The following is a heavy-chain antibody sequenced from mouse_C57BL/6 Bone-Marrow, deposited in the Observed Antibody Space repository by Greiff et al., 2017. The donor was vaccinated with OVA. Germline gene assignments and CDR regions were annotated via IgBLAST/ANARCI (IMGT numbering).Heavy chain of an antibody. D-gene: IGHD1-1*01. V-gene: IGHV1-81*01. CDR1: GYTFTSYG. CDR3: ERRGTTVVATGD. J-gene: IGHJ2*01. Sequence: VQLQQSGAELARPGASVKLSCKASGYTFTSYGISWVKQSTGQGLEWIGEIYPRSGNTYYNEKFKGKATLTADKASSTAYMELRSLTSEDSAVYVCERRGTTVVATGDWGKGTTLAVAS. CDR2: IYPRSGNT.